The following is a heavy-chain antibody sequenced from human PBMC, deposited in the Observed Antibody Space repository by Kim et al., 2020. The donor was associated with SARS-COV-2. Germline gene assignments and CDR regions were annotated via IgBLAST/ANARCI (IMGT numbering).Heavy chain of an antibody. J-gene: IGHJ6*01. CDR1: GGSISSFY. CDR3: ARTAPRRSSTAYYFYGLDV. D-gene: IGHD3-22*01. CDR2: LSYDGNT. V-gene: IGHV4-59*01. Sequence: SETLSLTCTVSGGSISSFYLSWVRQPPGKGLEWVAFLSYDGNTNYNPSLKSRVTISRDTSKNQFSLRVTSVSAADTAVYFCARTAPRRSSTAYYFYGLDV.